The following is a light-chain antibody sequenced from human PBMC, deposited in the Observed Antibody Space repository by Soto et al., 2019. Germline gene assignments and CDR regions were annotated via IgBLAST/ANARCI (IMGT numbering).Light chain of an antibody. J-gene: IGKJ4*01. CDR2: SAS. Sequence: DIQMTQSPSSVSASVGDRVTITCQASQDVTTSLAWFQQNPGEAPRLLIYSASSLHRGVPSRFSGSGSGTDFTLTISSLQPEDFATYYCQQGNSFPLTFGGGTKVEIK. V-gene: IGKV1-12*01. CDR1: QDVTTS. CDR3: QQGNSFPLT.